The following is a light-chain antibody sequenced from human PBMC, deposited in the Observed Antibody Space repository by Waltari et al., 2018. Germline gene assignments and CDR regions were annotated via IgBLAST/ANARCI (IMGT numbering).Light chain of an antibody. J-gene: IGLJ2*01. CDR1: TRDLGNYNS. Sequence: QSALTQPASASGSPGPSTTISCTATTRDLGNYNSSYWYRQYPGTAPNLIIYDVSNRPSEISDHLSGSRSCSTASLTFAGPQAEDEAVYYCTSYRGSTSLVFGGGTKLTV. CDR2: DVS. V-gene: IGLV2-14*01. CDR3: TSYRGSTSLV.